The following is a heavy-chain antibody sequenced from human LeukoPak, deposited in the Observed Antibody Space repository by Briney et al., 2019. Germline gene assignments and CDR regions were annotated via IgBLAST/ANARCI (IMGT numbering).Heavy chain of an antibody. CDR3: ARAGILVAGTDWYFDL. CDR2: ISSGGNYI. V-gene: IGHV3-21*01. Sequence: GGSLRLSCAASGFTFSTYSMNWVRQAPGKGLEWVSSISSGGNYIYYADSVKGRFTISRDNAKNSLYPQMNSLRAEETAVYYCARAGILVAGTDWYFDLWGRGTLVTVSS. D-gene: IGHD6-19*01. J-gene: IGHJ2*01. CDR1: GFTFSTYS.